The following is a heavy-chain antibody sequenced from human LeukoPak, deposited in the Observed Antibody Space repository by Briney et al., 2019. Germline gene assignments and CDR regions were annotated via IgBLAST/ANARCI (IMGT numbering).Heavy chain of an antibody. CDR3: ARQKIAVAGTSYYYYGVDV. J-gene: IGHJ6*02. CDR2: IYPGDSDT. CDR1: GYSFTSSW. Sequence: GESLKISCKGSGYSFTSSWIGWVRQMPGKGLEWIGIIYPGDSDTRYSPSFQGQVTISADKSISTAYLQWSNLKASDTAMYYCARQKIAVAGTSYYYYGVDVWGQGTTVTVSS. V-gene: IGHV5-51*01. D-gene: IGHD6-19*01.